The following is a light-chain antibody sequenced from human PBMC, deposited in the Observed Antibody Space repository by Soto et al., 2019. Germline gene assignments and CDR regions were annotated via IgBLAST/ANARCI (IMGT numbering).Light chain of an antibody. CDR1: QSVSSN. J-gene: IGKJ1*01. V-gene: IGKV3-20*01. CDR3: QQYGRSRT. Sequence: EIVLTQSPATLSVSPGERATLSCRASQSVSSNLAWYQQKPGQAPRLLIYGASTRATGIPDRLSGSGSGTNFTLTVSRLEPEDFAVYYCQQYGRSRTFGQGTKVDIK. CDR2: GAS.